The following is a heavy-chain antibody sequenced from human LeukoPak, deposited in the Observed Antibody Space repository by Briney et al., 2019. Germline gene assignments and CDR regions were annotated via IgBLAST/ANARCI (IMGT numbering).Heavy chain of an antibody. CDR1: GGSFSGYY. V-gene: IGHV4-34*01. CDR2: INHSGST. CDR3: ARGPITMVRGALRYYYGMDV. Sequence: SETLSLTCAAYGGSFSGYYWSWIRQPPGKGLEWIGEINHSGSTNYNPSLKSRGTISVDTSKNQFSLKLSSVTAADTAVYYCARGPITMVRGALRYYYGMDVWGKGTTVTVSS. D-gene: IGHD3-10*01. J-gene: IGHJ6*04.